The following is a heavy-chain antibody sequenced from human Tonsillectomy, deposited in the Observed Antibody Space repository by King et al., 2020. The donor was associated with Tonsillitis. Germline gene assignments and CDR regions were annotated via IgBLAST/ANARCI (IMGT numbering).Heavy chain of an antibody. J-gene: IGHJ4*02. D-gene: IGHD3-10*01. Sequence: VQLVESGGGVVQPGKSLRLSCAASGFTFSSYGMHWVRQAPGKGLEWVAVISHDGSNKYYVDSVKGQFTISRDTSKNTLYLQMNSLRTEDTAMYYCAKDGPSAWGVWDWGQGTLVTVSS. CDR2: ISHDGSNK. CDR1: GFTFSSYG. CDR3: AKDGPSAWGVWD. V-gene: IGHV3-30*18.